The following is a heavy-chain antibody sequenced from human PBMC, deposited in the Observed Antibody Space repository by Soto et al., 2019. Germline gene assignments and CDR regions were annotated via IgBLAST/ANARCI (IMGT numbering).Heavy chain of an antibody. J-gene: IGHJ5*01. D-gene: IGHD3-16*02. V-gene: IGHV3-53*01. CDR3: ARVTVSWFDS. CDR1: GFTVSSHY. Sequence: PGGSLRLSCAASGFTVSSHYMSWVRQAPGKGLEWVSIIYSSGVTFYADFVEGRFTISRDDSKNTVHLQMNSLRAEDTAVYYCARVTVSWFDSWGQGSLVTVSS. CDR2: IYSSGVT.